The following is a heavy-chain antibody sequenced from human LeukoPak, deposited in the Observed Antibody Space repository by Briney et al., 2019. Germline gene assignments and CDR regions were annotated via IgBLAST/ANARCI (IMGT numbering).Heavy chain of an antibody. CDR1: GYTFTNFG. J-gene: IGHJ4*02. CDR2: ISGHNGNT. D-gene: IGHD3-16*02. Sequence: GASVKVSCKTSGYTFTNFGISWARQAPGQGPEWMGWISGHNGNTKYAKNFQDRLKMTADTSTTTAYMELRSLTPDDTGVYYCARAGVNIGGIIVNSLDSWGQGTLVTVSS. CDR3: ARAGVNIGGIIVNSLDS. V-gene: IGHV1-18*01.